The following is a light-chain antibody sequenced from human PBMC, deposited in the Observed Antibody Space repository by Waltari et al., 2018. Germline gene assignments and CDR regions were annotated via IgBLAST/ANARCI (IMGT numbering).Light chain of an antibody. V-gene: IGLV2-11*01. CDR1: SSDVGGYNY. J-gene: IGLJ3*02. Sequence: QSALTQPRSVSGSPGQSVTISCTGTSSDVGGYNYVPRYQHHPGKAPKLIIYDVTKRPSGVPDRFSASKSDNTASLTISGLQAEDEADYYCCSYAGSITFWVFGGGTKLTVL. CDR2: DVT. CDR3: CSYAGSITFWV.